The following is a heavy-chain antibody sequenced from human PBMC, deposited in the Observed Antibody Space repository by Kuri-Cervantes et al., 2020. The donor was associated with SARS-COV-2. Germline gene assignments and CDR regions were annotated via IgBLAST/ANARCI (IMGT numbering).Heavy chain of an antibody. CDR1: GFTFSDYY. D-gene: IGHD6-19*01. V-gene: IGHV3-11*04. CDR2: ISGSGSAT. CDR3: ASTTWGYSSGWYNFDY. J-gene: IGHJ4*02. Sequence: GGSLRLSCAASGFTFSDYYMSWIRQAPGKGLEWVSHISGSGSATYYADSVKGRFTISRDNSKNTLYLQMNSLRAEDTAVYYCASTTWGYSSGWYNFDYWGQGTLVTCYS.